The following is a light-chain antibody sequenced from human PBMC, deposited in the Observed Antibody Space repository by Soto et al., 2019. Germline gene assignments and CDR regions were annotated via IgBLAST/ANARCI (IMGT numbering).Light chain of an antibody. CDR3: SSSTSSTAVV. CDR2: EVS. Sequence: QSVLTQPASVSGSPGQSITISCTGTSSDVGGFNYVSWYQHHPDKAPKLMIYEVSNLPSGVSNRCSATKSDNTASLTISGLQAEDEADYYCSSSTSSTAVVFGGGTKLTVL. J-gene: IGLJ3*02. CDR1: SSDVGGFNY. V-gene: IGLV2-14*01.